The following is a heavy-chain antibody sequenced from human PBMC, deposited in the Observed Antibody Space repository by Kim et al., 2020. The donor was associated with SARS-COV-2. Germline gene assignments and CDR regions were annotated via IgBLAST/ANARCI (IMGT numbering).Heavy chain of an antibody. V-gene: IGHV5-51*01. CDR3: ARSPTGYSSSGGFDY. J-gene: IGHJ4*02. D-gene: IGHD6-13*01. Sequence: PSFQGQVTISADKSISTAYLQWSSLKASDTAMYYCARSPTGYSSSGGFDYWGQGTLVTVSS.